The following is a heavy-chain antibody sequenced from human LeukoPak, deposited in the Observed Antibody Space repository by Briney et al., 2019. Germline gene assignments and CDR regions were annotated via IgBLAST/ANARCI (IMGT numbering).Heavy chain of an antibody. V-gene: IGHV3-53*01. D-gene: IGHD3-10*01. J-gene: IGHJ3*02. CDR2: IYSGEVT. Sequence: GGSLRLSCAASGLTISANYMTGVRQAQGTGLGWGSLIYSGEVTFYADSVKGRFTISRDTSHNTLYLQMNRLRTADTAVYYCARISGGSFDIWGKGTTVTV. CDR3: ARISGGSFDI. CDR1: GLTISANY.